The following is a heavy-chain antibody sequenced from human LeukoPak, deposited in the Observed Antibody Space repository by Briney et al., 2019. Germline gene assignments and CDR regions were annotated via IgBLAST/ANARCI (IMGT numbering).Heavy chain of an antibody. CDR2: ISYDGSNK. J-gene: IGHJ3*02. Sequence: QPGGSLRLSCEASGFTFSTYGMHWVRQAPGKGLEWVAVISYDGSNKYFADSVKGRFTISRDNSKNTLYLQMNSPRAEDTAVYYCAKDYDSSGWAAFDIWGQGTMVTVSS. CDR1: GFTFSTYG. D-gene: IGHD3-22*01. CDR3: AKDYDSSGWAAFDI. V-gene: IGHV3-30*18.